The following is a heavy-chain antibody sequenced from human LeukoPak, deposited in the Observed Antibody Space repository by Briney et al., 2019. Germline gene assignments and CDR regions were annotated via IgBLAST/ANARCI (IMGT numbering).Heavy chain of an antibody. J-gene: IGHJ4*02. D-gene: IGHD3-22*01. Sequence: GGSLRLSCAASGFPFSNYAMHWVRQAPGKGLEWVAVISYDGSNKYYADSVKGRFTISRDNSKNTLDLQMNSLRAEDTAVYYCSRSAYYDGSGNYYDYWGQGTLVTVSS. CDR1: GFPFSNYA. CDR3: SRSAYYDGSGNYYDY. V-gene: IGHV3-30*04. CDR2: ISYDGSNK.